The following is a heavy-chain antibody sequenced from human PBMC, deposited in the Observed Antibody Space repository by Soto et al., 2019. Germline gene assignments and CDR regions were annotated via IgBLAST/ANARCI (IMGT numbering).Heavy chain of an antibody. CDR3: ASRLAYYYDSSGYPY. CDR2: IDYSGST. J-gene: IGHJ1*01. D-gene: IGHD3-22*01. CDR1: GGSISSSSYY. V-gene: IGHV4-39*01. Sequence: SETLSLTCTVSGGSISSSSYYWGWIRQPPGKVLEWIGSIDYSGSTYYNPSLKSRVTISVDTSKNQFSLKLSSVTAADTAVYYCASRLAYYYDSSGYPYWGQGTLVTL.